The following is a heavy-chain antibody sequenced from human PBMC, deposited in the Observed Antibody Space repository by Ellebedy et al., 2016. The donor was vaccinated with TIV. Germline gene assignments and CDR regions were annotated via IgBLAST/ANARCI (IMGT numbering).Heavy chain of an antibody. CDR1: GYTFTGYY. CDR3: ARVGDYGDWYFDY. V-gene: IGHV1-2*02. Sequence: ASVKVSCKASGYTFTGYYMHWVRQAPGQGLEWMGWINPNSGGTNYAQKFQGRVTMTRDTSISTAYMELSRLRSDDTAVYYCARVGDYGDWYFDYWGQGTLVTVSS. J-gene: IGHJ4*02. D-gene: IGHD4-17*01. CDR2: INPNSGGT.